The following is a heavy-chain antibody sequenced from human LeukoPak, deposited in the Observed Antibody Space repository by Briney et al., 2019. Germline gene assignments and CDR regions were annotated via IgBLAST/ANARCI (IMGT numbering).Heavy chain of an antibody. CDR3: AKDLGTSAYSTGRGYFDY. D-gene: IGHD6-25*01. Sequence: PGRSLRLSCGASGFTFSSYGMHWVRQAPGKGLEWVAVIWYVVSSKYYADSVKGRFTISRDNSKNTLYLQMNSLRAEDTAVYYCAKDLGTSAYSTGRGYFDYWGQGTLVIVSS. J-gene: IGHJ4*02. CDR2: IWYVVSSK. V-gene: IGHV3-33*06. CDR1: GFTFSSYG.